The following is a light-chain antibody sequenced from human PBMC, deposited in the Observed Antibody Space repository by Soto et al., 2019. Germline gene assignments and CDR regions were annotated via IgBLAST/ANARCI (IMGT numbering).Light chain of an antibody. Sequence: DIQMTQSPPSLSASVGDRITITCQASQDISNYLHWYHQQPGKGPKVLIYGASSLQSGVSSRFSGSGSGTDFTLTISSVCPEDLGSFYCQQTFNSPITFGQGTRLEI. CDR3: QQTFNSPIT. CDR1: QDISNY. V-gene: IGKV1-39*01. CDR2: GAS. J-gene: IGKJ5*01.